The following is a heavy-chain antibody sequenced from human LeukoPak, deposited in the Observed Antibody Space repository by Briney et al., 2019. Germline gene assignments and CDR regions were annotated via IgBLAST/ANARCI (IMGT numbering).Heavy chain of an antibody. Sequence: GGSLRLSCAASGFTFSSHGLHWVRQAPGKGPEWVAVISYDGSDKYYADSVKDRFTISRDNSKNTLYLQMNSLRAEDTAVYYCAKSDYYDSSGYYPSEYWGQGTLVTVSS. V-gene: IGHV3-30*18. CDR3: AKSDYYDSSGYYPSEY. CDR1: GFTFSSHG. D-gene: IGHD3-22*01. CDR2: ISYDGSDK. J-gene: IGHJ4*02.